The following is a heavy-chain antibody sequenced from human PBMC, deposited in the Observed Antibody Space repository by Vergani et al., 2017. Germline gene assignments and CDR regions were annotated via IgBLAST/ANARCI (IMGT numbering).Heavy chain of an antibody. CDR3: AKGGRNLDAYSSSWDNDAFDI. CDR2: ISGSGGST. D-gene: IGHD6-13*01. CDR1: GFTFSSYA. J-gene: IGHJ3*02. Sequence: EVQLLESGRGLVQPGGSLRLSCAASGFTFSSYAMSWVRQAPGKGLEWVSAISGSGGSTYYADSVKGRFTISRDNSKNTLYLQMNSLRAEDTAVYYCAKGGRNLDAYSSSWDNDAFDIWGQGTMVTVSS. V-gene: IGHV3-23*01.